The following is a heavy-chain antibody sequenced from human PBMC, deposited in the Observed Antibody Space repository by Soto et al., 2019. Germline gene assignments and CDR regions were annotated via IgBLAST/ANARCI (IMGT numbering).Heavy chain of an antibody. CDR1: GFTFTSSA. Sequence: ASVKVSCKASGFTFTSSAVQWVRQARGQRLEWIGWIVVGSGNTNYAQKFRERVTITRDMSTSTAYMELSSLRSEDTAVYYCAAAQYPEDYYGMDVWGQGTTVTVSS. V-gene: IGHV1-58*01. D-gene: IGHD2-2*01. J-gene: IGHJ6*02. CDR2: IVVGSGNT. CDR3: AAAQYPEDYYGMDV.